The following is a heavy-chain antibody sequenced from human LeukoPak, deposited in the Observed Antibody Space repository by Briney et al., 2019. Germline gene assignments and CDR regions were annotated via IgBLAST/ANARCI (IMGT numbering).Heavy chain of an antibody. Sequence: GGSLRLSCAASGFTFSSYEMNWVRQAPGKGLEWVGFIRSKAYGGTTEYAASVKGRFTISRDDSKSIAYLQMNSLKTEDTAVYYCTRAGGVFDYWGQGTLVTVSS. J-gene: IGHJ4*02. CDR2: IRSKAYGGTT. CDR1: GFTFSSYE. V-gene: IGHV3-49*04. D-gene: IGHD3-16*01. CDR3: TRAGGVFDY.